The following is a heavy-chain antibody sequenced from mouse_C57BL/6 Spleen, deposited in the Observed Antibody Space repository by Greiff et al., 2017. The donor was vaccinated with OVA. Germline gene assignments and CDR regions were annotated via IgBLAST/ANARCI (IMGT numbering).Heavy chain of an antibody. Sequence: EVQLQESGGGLVQPGGSLKLSCAASGFTFSDYYMYWVRQTPEKGLEWVAYISNGGGSTYYPDTVKGRFTISRDNAKNTLYLQMSRLKSEDTAMYYCARRGAQAPFDYWGQGTTLTVSS. D-gene: IGHD3-2*02. CDR3: ARRGAQAPFDY. CDR2: ISNGGGST. J-gene: IGHJ2*01. V-gene: IGHV5-12*01. CDR1: GFTFSDYY.